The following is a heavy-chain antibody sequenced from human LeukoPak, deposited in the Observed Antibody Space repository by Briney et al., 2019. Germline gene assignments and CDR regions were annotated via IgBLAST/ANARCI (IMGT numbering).Heavy chain of an antibody. Sequence: GGSLRLSCAASGFTFSSYWMHWVRQAPGKGLVWVSRINTDGSSTSYADSVKGRFTISRDNAKNTLYLQMDSLRAEDTAVYYCVRLRRNSDRSYYYYYYDSWGQGILVTVSS. J-gene: IGHJ5*01. CDR2: INTDGSST. D-gene: IGHD3-10*01. V-gene: IGHV3-74*01. CDR3: VRLRRNSDRSYYYYYYDS. CDR1: GFTFSSYW.